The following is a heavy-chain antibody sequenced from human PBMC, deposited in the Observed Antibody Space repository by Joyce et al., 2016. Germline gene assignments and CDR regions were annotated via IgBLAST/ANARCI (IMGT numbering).Heavy chain of an antibody. D-gene: IGHD3-10*01. V-gene: IGHV4-30-2*01. CDR3: ARAYGSGSYSYYYGMDV. CDR1: GGSVSSGGYS. J-gene: IGHJ6*02. Sequence: QMQLQESGPGLVKPSQTLSLTCAVSGGSVSSGGYSWTWLRQPPGKGLEWIGHIYHSERTYYNPSLQSRVTMSVDRSKTKFSLKLRSVTAADTAVYYCARAYGSGSYSYYYGMDVWGQGTTVTVSS. CDR2: IYHSERT.